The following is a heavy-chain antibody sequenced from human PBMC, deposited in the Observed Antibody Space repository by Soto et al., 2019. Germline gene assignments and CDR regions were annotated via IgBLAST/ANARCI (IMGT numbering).Heavy chain of an antibody. V-gene: IGHV3-48*01. CDR3: ARHPERIAEIGWFDP. J-gene: IGHJ5*02. CDR1: RFTFSSYS. D-gene: IGHD6-13*01. Sequence: EVQLVESGGGLVQPGGSLRLSCAANRFTFSSYSIKWVRQAPGKGLEWVSYISSSSSTIYYADSVKGRFTISRDNAKNSLYLQMNSLRAEDTAVYYCARHPERIAEIGWFDPWGQGTLVTVSS. CDR2: ISSSSSTI.